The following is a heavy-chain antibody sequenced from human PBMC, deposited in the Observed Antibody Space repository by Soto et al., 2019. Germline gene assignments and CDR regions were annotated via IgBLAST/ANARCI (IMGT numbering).Heavy chain of an antibody. Sequence: SVKVSCKASGGTFTRYAISWVRQAPGQGLEWMGGIIPLFGTATNAQKFLGRVTITTDEPTSTAYMELSSLRSEDTAVYYCARNWGDYYYYGMDVWGQGTTVTVSS. CDR1: GGTFTRYA. CDR2: IIPLFGTA. D-gene: IGHD7-27*01. V-gene: IGHV1-69*05. CDR3: ARNWGDYYYYGMDV. J-gene: IGHJ6*02.